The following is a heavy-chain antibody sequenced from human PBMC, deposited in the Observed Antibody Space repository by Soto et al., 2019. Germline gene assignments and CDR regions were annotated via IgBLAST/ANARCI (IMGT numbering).Heavy chain of an antibody. J-gene: IGHJ4*02. D-gene: IGHD6-13*01. CDR2: ISGSAGST. Sequence: DVQLLDSGGGLVQPGGSLRLSCAASGFTFSNYAINWVRQSPGKGLEWVSVISGSAGSTYYADSVKGRFTITRDNSKNTLYLQMNGLRAEDTAVYYCAKAGGAAGTVDYFDYWGQGTLVTVSS. V-gene: IGHV3-23*01. CDR1: GFTFSNYA. CDR3: AKAGGAAGTVDYFDY.